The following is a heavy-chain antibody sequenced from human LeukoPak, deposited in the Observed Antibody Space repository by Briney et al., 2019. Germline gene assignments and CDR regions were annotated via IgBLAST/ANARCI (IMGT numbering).Heavy chain of an antibody. D-gene: IGHD6-19*01. V-gene: IGHV1-46*01. CDR1: GYTFTSYY. CDR3: ARTLSSGSSDYYYYYYMDV. J-gene: IGHJ6*03. Sequence: ASVKVSCKASGYTFTSYYMHWVRQAPGQGLGWMGIINPSGGSTSYAQKFQGRVTMTRDMSTSTVYMELSSLRSEDTAVYYCARTLSSGSSDYYYYYYMDVWGKGTTVTVSS. CDR2: INPSGGST.